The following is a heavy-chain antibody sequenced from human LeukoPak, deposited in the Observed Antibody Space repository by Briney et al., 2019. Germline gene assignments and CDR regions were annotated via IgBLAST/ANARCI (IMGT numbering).Heavy chain of an antibody. Sequence: GGSLRLSCAASGFTFSSYGMHWVRQAPGKGLEWVAVIWYDGSNKYYADSVKGRFTISRDNSKNTLYLQMNSLRAEDTAVNYCARAFDDSSGYYRSDAFDIWGQGTMVTVSS. J-gene: IGHJ3*02. CDR1: GFTFSSYG. CDR2: IWYDGSNK. CDR3: ARAFDDSSGYYRSDAFDI. D-gene: IGHD3-22*01. V-gene: IGHV3-33*01.